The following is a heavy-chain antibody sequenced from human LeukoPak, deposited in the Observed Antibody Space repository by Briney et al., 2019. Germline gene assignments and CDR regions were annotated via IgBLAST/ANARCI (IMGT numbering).Heavy chain of an antibody. CDR3: ARGDSYYDILTGYYALGYFQH. Sequence: PSETLSLTCTVSGASISSTSYYWGWIRQPPGKGLEWIGEINHSGSTNYNPSLKSRVTISVDTSKNQFSLKLSSVTAADTAVYYCARGDSYYDILTGYYALGYFQHWGQGTLVTVSS. V-gene: IGHV4-39*07. CDR2: INHSGST. D-gene: IGHD3-9*01. J-gene: IGHJ1*01. CDR1: GASISSTSYY.